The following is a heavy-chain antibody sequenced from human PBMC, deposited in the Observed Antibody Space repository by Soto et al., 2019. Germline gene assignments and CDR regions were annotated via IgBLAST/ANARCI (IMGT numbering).Heavy chain of an antibody. J-gene: IGHJ4*02. Sequence: QVQLVQSGAEEKKPGASVKVSCKASGYTFTSYAMHWVRQAPGQRLEWMGWINAGNGNTKYTQKFQGRVTITRNTSASTADMELSSLRAEDTAVYGSARSSVGVTALVYWGQGTLGTVSS. CDR2: INAGNGNT. D-gene: IGHD2-21*02. CDR3: ARSSVGVTALVY. V-gene: IGHV1-3*05. CDR1: GYTFTSYA.